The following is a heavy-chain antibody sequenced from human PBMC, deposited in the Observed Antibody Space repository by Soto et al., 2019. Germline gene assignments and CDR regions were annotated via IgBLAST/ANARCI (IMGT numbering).Heavy chain of an antibody. CDR1: GGSISSYY. J-gene: IGHJ4*02. CDR3: ASTTRSMVRGDFFDY. D-gene: IGHD3-10*01. CDR2: IYYSGST. Sequence: SETLSLTCTVSGGSISSYYLSWIRQHTGKGLEWIGYIYYSGSTNYNPSLKSRVTISVDTSKNQFSLKLSSVTAADTAVYYCASTTRSMVRGDFFDYWGQGTLVTVSS. V-gene: IGHV4-59*08.